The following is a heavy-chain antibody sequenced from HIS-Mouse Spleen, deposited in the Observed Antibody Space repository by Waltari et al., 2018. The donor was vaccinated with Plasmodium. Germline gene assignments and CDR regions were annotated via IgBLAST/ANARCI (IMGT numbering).Heavy chain of an antibody. CDR1: GGSFRGSY. D-gene: IGHD3-3*01. J-gene: IGHJ2*01. V-gene: IGHV4-34*01. CDR3: ARVTSSGVYWYFDL. CDR2: INHSGST. Sequence: QVQLQQWGAGLLKPSETLSLTCAVYGGSFRGSYWSWIRQPPGKGLEWFGEINHSGSTNYNPSLKSRVTISVDTSKNQFSLKLSSVTAADTAVYYCARVTSSGVYWYFDLWGRGTLVTVSS.